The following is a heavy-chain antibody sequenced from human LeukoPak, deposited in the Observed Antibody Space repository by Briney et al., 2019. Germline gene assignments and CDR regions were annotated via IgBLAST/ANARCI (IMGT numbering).Heavy chain of an antibody. CDR2: ISSSSSTI. Sequence: GGSLRLSCAASGFTFSSYAMSWVRQAPGKGLEWVSYISSSSSTIYYADSVKGRFTISRDNAKNSLYLQMNSLRAEDTAVYYCARDSVIVGARDFDYWGQGTLVTVSS. D-gene: IGHD1-26*01. CDR1: GFTFSSYA. CDR3: ARDSVIVGARDFDY. V-gene: IGHV3-48*01. J-gene: IGHJ4*02.